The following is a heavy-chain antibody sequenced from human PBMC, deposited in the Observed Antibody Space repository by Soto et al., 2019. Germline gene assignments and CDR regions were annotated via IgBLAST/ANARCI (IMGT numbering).Heavy chain of an antibody. CDR3: ARDLLAAGSDALDI. J-gene: IGHJ3*02. CDR1: GYTFTRHY. CDR2: INSSGGHT. D-gene: IGHD6-13*01. V-gene: IGHV1-46*01. Sequence: QMQLVQSGAEVKKPGASVKVSCKASGYTFTRHYIHWVRQAPGQGLEWMGIINSSGGHTYDSQKFEGRVALISDTSTSTVYTELSSLRSEDTAVYYCARDLLAAGSDALDIWGQGTMVTVSS.